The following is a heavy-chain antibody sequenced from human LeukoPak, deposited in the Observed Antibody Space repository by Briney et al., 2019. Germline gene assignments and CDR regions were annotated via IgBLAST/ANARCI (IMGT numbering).Heavy chain of an antibody. D-gene: IGHD2-15*01. V-gene: IGHV1-69*02. CDR3: ARSVVVAATNNRFDP. Sequence: SVKVSCKASGGTFSSYTISWVRQAPGQGLEWMGRIIPILGIANYAQKFQGRVTITADKSTSTAYMELSSLRSEDTAVYYCARSVVVAATNNRFDPWGQGTLVTVSS. CDR1: GGTFSSYT. J-gene: IGHJ5*02. CDR2: IIPILGIA.